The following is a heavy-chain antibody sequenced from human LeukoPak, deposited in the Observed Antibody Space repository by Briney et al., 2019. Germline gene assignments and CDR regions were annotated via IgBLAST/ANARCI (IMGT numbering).Heavy chain of an antibody. CDR1: GYTFTGYC. Sequence: ASVKVSCKASGYTFTGYCMHWVRQAPGQGLEWMGWINPNSGGTNYAQKFQGRVTMTRDTSISTAYMELSRLRSDDTAVYYCARDRRWLQLQFDYWGQGTLVTVSS. CDR3: ARDRRWLQLQFDY. D-gene: IGHD5-24*01. J-gene: IGHJ4*02. CDR2: INPNSGGT. V-gene: IGHV1-2*02.